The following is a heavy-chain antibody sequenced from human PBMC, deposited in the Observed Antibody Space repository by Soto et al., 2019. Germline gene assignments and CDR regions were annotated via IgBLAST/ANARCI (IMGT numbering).Heavy chain of an antibody. V-gene: IGHV3-21*01. CDR2: ISSSSSYI. Sequence: GGSLRLSCAASGFTFSSYSMNWVRQAPGKGLEWVSSISSSSSYIYYADSVKGRFTISRDNTKNSLYLQMNSLRAEDTAVYYCARGSSGWFDPWGQGTLVTVSS. D-gene: IGHD6-19*01. CDR3: ARGSSGWFDP. CDR1: GFTFSSYS. J-gene: IGHJ5*02.